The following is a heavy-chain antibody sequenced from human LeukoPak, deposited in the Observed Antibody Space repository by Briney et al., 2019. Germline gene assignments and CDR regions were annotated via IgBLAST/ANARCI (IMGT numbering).Heavy chain of an antibody. CDR2: ISASGSGT. D-gene: IGHD3-22*01. V-gene: IGHV3-23*01. CDR1: GFPFNISA. Sequence: PGGSLRLSCGASGFPFNISAINWVRQAPGKGLEWVSSISASGSGTFYADSVKGRFAISRDNSRNMVFLLMNTLTAEDTAIYYCAKVTTDGSSATCFLPYAFDFWGQGTMVAVSS. J-gene: IGHJ3*01. CDR3: AKVTTDGSSATCFLPYAFDF.